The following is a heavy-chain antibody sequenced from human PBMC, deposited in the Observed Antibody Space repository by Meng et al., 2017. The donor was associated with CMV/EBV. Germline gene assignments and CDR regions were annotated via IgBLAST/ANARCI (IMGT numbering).Heavy chain of an antibody. CDR1: GFTFSSYA. V-gene: IGHV3-23*01. CDR3: LPRPAANAEYFQH. D-gene: IGHD2-2*01. CDR2: ISGSGGSI. Sequence: GESLKISCAASGFTFSSYAMSWVRQAPGKGLEWVSAISGSGGSIYYADSVKGRFTISRDNSKNTLYLQMNSLRAEDTAVYYCLPRPAANAEYFQHWGQGTLVTVSS. J-gene: IGHJ1*01.